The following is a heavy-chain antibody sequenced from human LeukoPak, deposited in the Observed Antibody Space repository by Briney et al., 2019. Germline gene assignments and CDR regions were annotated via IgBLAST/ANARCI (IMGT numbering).Heavy chain of an antibody. Sequence: GGSLRLSCAASGFTFSSYEMNWVRQAPGKGLEWVSYISSSGSTIYYADSVKGRFTISRDNAKNSLYLQMNSLRAEDTAVYYCARVRSTSDSYYYYYMDVWGKGTTVTISS. J-gene: IGHJ6*03. D-gene: IGHD2-2*01. CDR1: GFTFSSYE. V-gene: IGHV3-48*03. CDR3: ARVRSTSDSYYYYYMDV. CDR2: ISSSGSTI.